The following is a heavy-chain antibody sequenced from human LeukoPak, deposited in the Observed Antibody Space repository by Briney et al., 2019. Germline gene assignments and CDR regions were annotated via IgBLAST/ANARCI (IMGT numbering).Heavy chain of an antibody. CDR2: IYYSGST. CDR1: GGSISSYY. V-gene: IGHV4-59*08. D-gene: IGHD1-1*01. CDR3: ARYLENFDP. Sequence: SETLSLTCTVSGGSISSYYWSWIRQPPGKGLECIGYIYYSGSTNYNPSLKSRVTISVDTSKNQFSLKLSSVTAADTAVYYCARYLENFDPWGQGTLVTVSS. J-gene: IGHJ5*02.